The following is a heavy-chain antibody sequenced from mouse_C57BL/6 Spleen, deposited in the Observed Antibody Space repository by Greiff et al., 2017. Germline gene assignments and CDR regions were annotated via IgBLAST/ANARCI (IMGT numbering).Heavy chain of an antibody. J-gene: IGHJ3*01. CDR3: ARGDYDEERPWFAY. CDR2: IDPNSGGT. Sequence: QVQLQQPGAELVKPGASVKLSCKASGYTFTSYWMHWVKQRPGRGLEWIGRIDPNSGGTKYNEKVKSKATLTVDKPSSTAYMQLSRLTSEDSAVYYCARGDYDEERPWFAYWGQGTLVTVSA. CDR1: GYTFTSYW. D-gene: IGHD2-4*01. V-gene: IGHV1-72*01.